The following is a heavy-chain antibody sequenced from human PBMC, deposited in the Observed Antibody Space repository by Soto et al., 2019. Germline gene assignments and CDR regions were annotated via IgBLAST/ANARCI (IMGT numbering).Heavy chain of an antibody. J-gene: IGHJ5*02. Sequence: QVQLVESGGGVVQPGRSLRLSCAASGFTFSSYGMHWVRQAPGKGLEWVAVIWYDGSNKYYADSVKGRFTISRDNSKNTLYLQMNSRGAEDTAVYYCARGVGDYPRDWFDPWGQGTLVTVSS. V-gene: IGHV3-33*01. CDR1: GFTFSSYG. CDR2: IWYDGSNK. CDR3: ARGVGDYPRDWFDP. D-gene: IGHD4-17*01.